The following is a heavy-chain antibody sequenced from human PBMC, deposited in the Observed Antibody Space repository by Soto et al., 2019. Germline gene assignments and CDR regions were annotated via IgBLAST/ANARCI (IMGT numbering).Heavy chain of an antibody. CDR2: INHSGST. D-gene: IGHD3-10*01. CDR3: ARTGGTVRGVRSFDY. V-gene: IGHV4-34*01. CDR1: GGSFGGYY. J-gene: IGHJ4*02. Sequence: PSETLSLTCAVYGGSFGGYYWSWIRQPPGKGLEWIGEINHSGSTNYNPSLKSRVTISVDTSKNQFSLKLSSVTAADTAVYYCARTGGTVRGVRSFDYWGQGTLVTVSS.